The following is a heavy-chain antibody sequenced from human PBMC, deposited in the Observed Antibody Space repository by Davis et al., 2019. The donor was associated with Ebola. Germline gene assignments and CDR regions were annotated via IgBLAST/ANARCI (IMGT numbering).Heavy chain of an antibody. CDR1: GFTFSSYA. V-gene: IGHV3-30-3*01. Sequence: GESLKISCAASGFTFSSYAMHWVRQAPGKGLEWVAVISYDGSNKYYADSVKGLFTISRDNSKNTLYLQMNSLRAEDTAVYYCAKGGDCSGGSCYSYYYYYMDVWGKGTTVTVSS. J-gene: IGHJ6*03. CDR3: AKGGDCSGGSCYSYYYYYMDV. CDR2: ISYDGSNK. D-gene: IGHD2-15*01.